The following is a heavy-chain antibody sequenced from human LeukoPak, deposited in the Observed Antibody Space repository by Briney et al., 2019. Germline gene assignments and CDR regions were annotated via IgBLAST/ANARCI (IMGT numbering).Heavy chain of an antibody. D-gene: IGHD5-18*01. J-gene: IGHJ4*02. CDR3: ARDRGSEVDTGILNL. V-gene: IGHV3-64*01. CDR1: GFTFGTSA. CDR2: LNYNGGRT. Sequence: PGGSLRLPCAASGFTFGTSAIHWVRQAPGKGLEYVSALNYNGGRTFYANSVKGRFIISRDNSKNTLYLQLCSLRYEDMAVYYCARDRGSEVDTGILNLWGQGVLVTVSS.